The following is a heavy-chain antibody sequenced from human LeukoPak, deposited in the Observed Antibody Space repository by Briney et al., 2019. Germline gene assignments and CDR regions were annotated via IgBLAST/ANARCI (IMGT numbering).Heavy chain of an antibody. D-gene: IGHD5-12*01. CDR3: AKDRYSGYRNFDY. CDR1: GFTLSSYG. CDR2: IWYDRSNK. V-gene: IGHV3-33*06. J-gene: IGHJ4*02. Sequence: GGSLRLSCAASGFTLSSYGMHWVRQAPGKGLEWVAVIWYDRSNKYYADSVKGRFTISRDNSKNTLYLQMNSLRAEDTAVYYCAKDRYSGYRNFDYWGQGTLVTVSS.